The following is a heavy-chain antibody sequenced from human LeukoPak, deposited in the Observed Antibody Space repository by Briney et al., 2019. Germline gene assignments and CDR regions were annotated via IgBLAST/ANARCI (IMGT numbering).Heavy chain of an antibody. CDR2: IYYSGST. Sequence: PSETLSLTCTVSGGSISSSSYYWGWIRQPPGKGLEWIGSIYYSGSTYYNPSLKSRVTISVDTSKNQFSLKLSSVTAADTAVYYCARHLGYGDYAYYFDYWGQGTLVTVSS. CDR3: ARHLGYGDYAYYFDY. V-gene: IGHV4-39*01. CDR1: GGSISSSSYY. D-gene: IGHD4-17*01. J-gene: IGHJ4*02.